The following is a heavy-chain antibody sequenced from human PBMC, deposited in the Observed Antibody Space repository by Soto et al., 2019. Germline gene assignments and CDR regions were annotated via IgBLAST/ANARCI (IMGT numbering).Heavy chain of an antibody. CDR2: IYYSGST. CDR3: SVVTPGYYYVMDV. Sequence: SETLSLTCTVSGGSINSGGYYWSWIRQHPGKGLEWIGYIYYSGSTYYNPSLKSRVTISVDTSKNQFSLKLSSVTAADTAVYYCSVVTPGYYYVMDVWGQGTTDTGSS. D-gene: IGHD2-21*02. CDR1: GGSINSGGYY. J-gene: IGHJ6*02. V-gene: IGHV4-31*03.